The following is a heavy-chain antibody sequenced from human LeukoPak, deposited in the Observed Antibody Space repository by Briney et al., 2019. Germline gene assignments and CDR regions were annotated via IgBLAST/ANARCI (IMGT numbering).Heavy chain of an antibody. D-gene: IGHD2-2*01. CDR3: ATNPVYCSSTSCYSFDY. CDR1: GYSISSGYY. Sequence: PSETLSLTCTVSGYSISSGYYWGWIRQSPGKGLEWIGSIYHSGSTYYSPSLKSRVTISVDTSKNQFSLKLSSVTAADTAVYYCATNPVYCSSTSCYSFDYWGQGTLVTVSS. V-gene: IGHV4-38-2*02. J-gene: IGHJ4*02. CDR2: IYHSGST.